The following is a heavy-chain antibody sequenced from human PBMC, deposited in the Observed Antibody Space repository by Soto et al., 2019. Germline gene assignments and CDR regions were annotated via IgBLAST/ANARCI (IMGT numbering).Heavy chain of an antibody. Sequence: SETLSLTCTVSGGSISSSSYYWGWIRQPPGKGLEWIGSIYYSGSTYYNPSLKSRVTISVDTSKNQFSLKLSSVTAADTAVYYCASPIIAAAGSPYYGMDVWGQGTTVT. CDR1: GGSISSSSYY. D-gene: IGHD6-13*01. CDR2: IYYSGST. J-gene: IGHJ6*02. V-gene: IGHV4-39*01. CDR3: ASPIIAAAGSPYYGMDV.